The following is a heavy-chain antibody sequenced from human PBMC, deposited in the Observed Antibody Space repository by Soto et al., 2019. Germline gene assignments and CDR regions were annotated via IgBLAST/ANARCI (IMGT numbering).Heavy chain of an antibody. Sequence: SETLSLTCSVSGGTITSGRSSWNWIRQSPGKGLEWIAYIYHSGSTYYNPSLKSRVTISVDRSENQFSLKLTSVTAADTAVYYCARVRVQDSSGYYRRWFDPWGQGTLVTVSS. J-gene: IGHJ5*02. CDR1: GGTITSGRSS. CDR2: IYHSGST. D-gene: IGHD3-22*01. V-gene: IGHV4-30-2*06. CDR3: ARVRVQDSSGYYRRWFDP.